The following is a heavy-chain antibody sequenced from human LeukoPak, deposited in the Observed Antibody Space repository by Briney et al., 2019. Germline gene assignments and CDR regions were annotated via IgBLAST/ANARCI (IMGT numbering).Heavy chain of an antibody. Sequence: AGSLTLSCSASGFTFSSFAMHWVRQAPGKGLEWVAVISYDGSNKYYADSVKGRFTISRDTSKNTLYLQMNSLRAEDTAVYYCAREWPMTPYFDYWGQGTLVTVSS. V-gene: IGHV3-30*04. J-gene: IGHJ4*02. CDR1: GFTFSSFA. CDR2: ISYDGSNK. D-gene: IGHD5-24*01. CDR3: AREWPMTPYFDY.